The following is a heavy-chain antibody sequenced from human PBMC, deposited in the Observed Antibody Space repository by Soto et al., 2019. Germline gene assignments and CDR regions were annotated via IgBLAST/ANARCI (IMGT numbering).Heavy chain of an antibody. CDR3: ASLSPAAAGAPFDY. CDR2: ISYDGGNK. D-gene: IGHD6-13*01. Sequence: QVQLVESGGGVVQPGRSLRLSCAASGFTFSSYAMHWVRQAPGKGLEWVAVISYDGGNKYYADSVKGRFTISRDNSKNTLQLQMNSLRAEDTAVYYCASLSPAAAGAPFDYWGQGTLVTVSS. V-gene: IGHV3-30-3*01. CDR1: GFTFSSYA. J-gene: IGHJ4*02.